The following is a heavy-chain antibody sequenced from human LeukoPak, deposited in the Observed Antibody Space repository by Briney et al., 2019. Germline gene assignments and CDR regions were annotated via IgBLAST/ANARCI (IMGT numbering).Heavy chain of an antibody. D-gene: IGHD2-8*01. J-gene: IGHJ5*02. CDR1: GYTFTGYY. V-gene: IGHV1-2*02. CDR2: INPNSGGT. CDR3: ARGVLSGNWFDP. Sequence: ASVKVSCKASGYTFTGYYMHWVRQAPGQGLEGMGWINPNSGGTNYAQKFQGRVTMTRDTSISTAYMELSRLRSDDTAVYYCARGVLSGNWFDPWGQGTLVTVSS.